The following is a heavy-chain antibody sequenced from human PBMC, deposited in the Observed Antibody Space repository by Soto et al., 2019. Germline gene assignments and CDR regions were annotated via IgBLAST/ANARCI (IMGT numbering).Heavy chain of an antibody. Sequence: QVQLAQSGAEERKPGASVKVSCEATGYTFTAYAMHWVRQAPGQRLEWMGWINPATGNTKYSQKFQGRPTTTSGTSANTAYMELRSLPTEDTAMYYCTMSAISPSGRLIGPFDYWRQGNLLNVSS. CDR1: GYTFTAYA. D-gene: IGHD3-16*02. CDR2: INPATGNT. CDR3: TMSAISPSGRLIGPFDY. J-gene: IGHJ4*02. V-gene: IGHV1-3*05.